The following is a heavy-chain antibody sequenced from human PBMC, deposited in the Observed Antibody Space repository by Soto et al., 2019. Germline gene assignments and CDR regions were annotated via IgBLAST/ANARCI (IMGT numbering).Heavy chain of an antibody. V-gene: IGHV1-69*06. Sequence: SVKVSCKASGGTFSSYAISWVRQAPGQGLEWMGGIIPIFGTANYAQKFQGRVTITADKSTSTAYMELSSLRSEDTAVYYCARSAVVVVPAAIVVGPGMDVWGQGTTVTVSS. D-gene: IGHD2-2*01. CDR2: IIPIFGTA. CDR3: ARSAVVVVPAAIVVGPGMDV. J-gene: IGHJ6*02. CDR1: GGTFSSYA.